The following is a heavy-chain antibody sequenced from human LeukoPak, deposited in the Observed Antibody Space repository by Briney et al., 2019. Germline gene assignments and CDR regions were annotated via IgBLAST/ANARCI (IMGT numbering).Heavy chain of an antibody. CDR1: GFIVSDFY. D-gene: IGHD2-2*02. V-gene: IGHV3-11*01. Sequence: GGSLRLSCAASGFIVSDFYMNWIRQAPGKGLEWVSYISSSGDPIHYADSVKGRFTISRDNAKNSLFLQMDSLTVEDTAVYYCAREYCSSTSCYTPAGSNWFDPWGQGTLVTVSS. CDR3: AREYCSSTSCYTPAGSNWFDP. J-gene: IGHJ5*02. CDR2: ISSSGDPI.